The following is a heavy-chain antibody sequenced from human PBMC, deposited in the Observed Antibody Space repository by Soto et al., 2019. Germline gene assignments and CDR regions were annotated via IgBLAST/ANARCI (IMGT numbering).Heavy chain of an antibody. CDR2: IYYSGST. V-gene: IGHV4-39*02. Sequence: PXATLALTFSVSGGSVNSSSDFWGWVRQPPGKGLEWIGSIYYSGSTYYNPSLRSRVTISVDTSKSQFSLKLSSVTAADTAVFYCAGDYSSGSRNWFEPWGQGTLLTVSS. J-gene: IGHJ5*02. D-gene: IGHD6-19*01. CDR1: GGSVNSSSDF. CDR3: AGDYSSGSRNWFEP.